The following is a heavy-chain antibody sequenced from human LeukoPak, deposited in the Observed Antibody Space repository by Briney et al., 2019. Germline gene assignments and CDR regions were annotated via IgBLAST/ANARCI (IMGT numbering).Heavy chain of an antibody. CDR2: ISAYNGNT. Sequence: ASVKVSCKASGYTFTSYAMHWVRQAPGQRLEWMGWISAYNGNTNYAQKLQGRVTMTTDTSTSTAYMELRSLRSDDTAVYYCARGGCGGDCYSNAFDIWGQGTMVTVSS. J-gene: IGHJ3*02. D-gene: IGHD2-21*01. CDR1: GYTFTSYA. V-gene: IGHV1-18*01. CDR3: ARGGCGGDCYSNAFDI.